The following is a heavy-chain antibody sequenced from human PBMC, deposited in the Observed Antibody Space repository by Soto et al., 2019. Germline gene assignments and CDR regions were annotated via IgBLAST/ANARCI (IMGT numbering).Heavy chain of an antibody. CDR2: IYYSGST. Sequence: SETLSLTCTVSGGSSSSYYWSWIRQPPGKGLEWIGYIYYSGSTNYNPSLKSRVTISVDTSKNQFSLKLSSVTAADTAVYYCARGPPYYYGSGSYPDYWGQGTLVTVSS. D-gene: IGHD3-10*01. V-gene: IGHV4-59*01. CDR3: ARGPPYYYGSGSYPDY. CDR1: GGSSSSYY. J-gene: IGHJ4*02.